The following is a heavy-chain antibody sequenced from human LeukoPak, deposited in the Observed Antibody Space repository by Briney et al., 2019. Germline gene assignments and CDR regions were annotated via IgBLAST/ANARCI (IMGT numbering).Heavy chain of an antibody. CDR1: GGTFSSYA. CDR2: VIPIFGTA. CDR3: ARAHPPYYYYGMDV. V-gene: IGHV1-69*13. J-gene: IGHJ6*02. Sequence: ASVKVSCKASGGTFSSYAISWVRQAPGQGLEWMGGVIPIFGTANYAQKFQGRVAITADESTSTAYMELSSLRSEDTAVYYCARAHPPYYYYGMDVWGQGTTVTVSS.